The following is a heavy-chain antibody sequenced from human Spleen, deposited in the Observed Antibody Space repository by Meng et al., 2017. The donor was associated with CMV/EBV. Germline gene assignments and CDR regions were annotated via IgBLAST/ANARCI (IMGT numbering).Heavy chain of an antibody. J-gene: IGHJ4*02. CDR1: GFTFSSYS. Sequence: GGSLRLSCAASGFTFSSYSINWVRQAPGKGLEWVSSISSSSTYIDYADSVKGRFTISRDNAKNSLYLQMNSLRAEDTAVYYCAREAFDYYDSSGYGDYWGQGTLVTVSS. CDR2: ISSSSTYI. D-gene: IGHD3-22*01. CDR3: AREAFDYYDSSGYGDY. V-gene: IGHV3-21*01.